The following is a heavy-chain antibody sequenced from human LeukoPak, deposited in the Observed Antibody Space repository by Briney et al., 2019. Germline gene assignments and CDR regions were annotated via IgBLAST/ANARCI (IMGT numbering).Heavy chain of an antibody. CDR1: GYTLTELS. J-gene: IGHJ4*02. D-gene: IGHD3-10*01. V-gene: IGHV1-24*01. Sequence: GASVKVSCKVSGYTLTELSMHWVRQAPGKGLEWMGGFDPEDGETIYAQKFRGRVTMTEDTSTDTAYMELSSLRSEDTAVYYCATGSEPRYYYGSGSFDYWGRGPWSPSPQ. CDR2: FDPEDGET. CDR3: ATGSEPRYYYGSGSFDY.